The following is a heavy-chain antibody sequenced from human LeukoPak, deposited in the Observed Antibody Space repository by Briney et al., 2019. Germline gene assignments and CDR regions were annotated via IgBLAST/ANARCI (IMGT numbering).Heavy chain of an antibody. Sequence: KPSETLSLTCAVYGGSFSGYYWSWIRQPPGKGLEWIGEINHSGSTNFNPSLKSRVTMSVDTSKNQFSLKLNSVTAADTAVYYCARAGYPSAFDIWGQGTMVTVSS. CDR1: GGSFSGYY. J-gene: IGHJ3*02. CDR3: ARAGYPSAFDI. D-gene: IGHD1-1*01. CDR2: INHSGST. V-gene: IGHV4-34*01.